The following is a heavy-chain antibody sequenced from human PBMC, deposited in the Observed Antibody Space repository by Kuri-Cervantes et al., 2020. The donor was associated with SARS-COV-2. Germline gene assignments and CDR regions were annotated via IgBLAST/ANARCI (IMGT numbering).Heavy chain of an antibody. D-gene: IGHD2-15*01. J-gene: IGHJ4*02. CDR2: ISAYNGNT. CDR3: ARVSGRNSCSGGSCYDYYFDY. V-gene: IGHV1-18*01. Sequence: ASVKVSCKASGYTFTSYGISWVRQAPGQGLEWMRWISAYNGNTNYAQKLQGRVTMTTDTSTSTAYMELRSLRSDDTAVYYCARVSGRNSCSGGSCYDYYFDYWGQGTLVTVSS. CDR1: GYTFTSYG.